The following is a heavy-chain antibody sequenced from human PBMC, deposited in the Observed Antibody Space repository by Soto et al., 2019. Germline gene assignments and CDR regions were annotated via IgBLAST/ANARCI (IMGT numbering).Heavy chain of an antibody. CDR1: GGSISSSNW. CDR3: ARDVGSGWYDFDY. J-gene: IGHJ4*02. D-gene: IGHD6-19*01. V-gene: IGHV4-4*02. Sequence: SETLSLTCAVSGGSISSSNWWSWVRQPPGKGLEWIGEIYHSGGTNYNPSLKSRVTISVDKSKNKFSLKLSSVTAADTAVYYCARDVGSGWYDFDYWVQGTLVTVSA. CDR2: IYHSGGT.